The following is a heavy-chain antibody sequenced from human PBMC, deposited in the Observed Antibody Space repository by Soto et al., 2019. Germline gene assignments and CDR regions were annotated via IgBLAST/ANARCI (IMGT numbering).Heavy chain of an antibody. J-gene: IGHJ4*02. CDR2: IYWNDEK. CDR3: AHRTTVTSGLK. CDR1: GFSLTADGVG. V-gene: IGHV2-5*01. Sequence: QITLKESGPALVNPTQTLTLTCTFSGFSLTADGVGVDWIRQPPGKALEWLALIYWNDEKRYRPSLHSRLTVTKETSRNQVVFSMTNMDPGDTATYYCAHRTTVTSGLKWGQGTLVTVSS. D-gene: IGHD4-4*01.